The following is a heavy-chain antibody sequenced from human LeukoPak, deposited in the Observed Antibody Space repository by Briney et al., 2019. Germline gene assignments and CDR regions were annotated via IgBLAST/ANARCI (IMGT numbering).Heavy chain of an antibody. J-gene: IGHJ4*02. Sequence: GRSLRLSCAASGFTFSDHYMDWVRQAPGKGLEWVGRTRNKANGYTTEYAASVKGRFIISRDDSRNSLYLQMHSLKTEDSAVYYCARVKAGGYSYGFDYWGQGILVTVSS. V-gene: IGHV3-72*01. CDR3: ARVKAGGYSYGFDY. CDR1: GFTFSDHY. CDR2: TRNKANGYTT. D-gene: IGHD5-18*01.